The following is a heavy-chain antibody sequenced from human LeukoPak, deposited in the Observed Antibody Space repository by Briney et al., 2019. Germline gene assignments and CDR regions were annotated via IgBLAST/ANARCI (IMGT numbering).Heavy chain of an antibody. J-gene: IGHJ4*02. V-gene: IGHV4-38-2*02. CDR3: ARGYSSSWYKGYYFDY. Sequence: SETLSLTCTVSGYSISSGYYWGWIRQPPGKGLEWIGCIYHSGSTYYNPSLKSRVTISVDTSKNQFSLKLSSVTAADTAVYYCARGYSSSWYKGYYFDYWGQGTLVTVSS. CDR1: GYSISSGYY. CDR2: IYHSGST. D-gene: IGHD6-13*01.